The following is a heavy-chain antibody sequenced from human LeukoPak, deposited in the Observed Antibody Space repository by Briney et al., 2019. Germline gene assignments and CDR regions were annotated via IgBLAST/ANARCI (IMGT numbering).Heavy chain of an antibody. V-gene: IGHV3-23*01. CDR3: AKGVFGSGSYREYFEQ. CDR2: SSASGDSP. CDR1: GFTFNNYA. Sequence: PGGSLRLSCTASGFTFNNYAMSWVRQAPGKGLEWVSASSASGDSPYYADSVKGRFTISRDNSKNTLDLQMNSLRVEDTAVYYCAKGVFGSGSYREYFEQWGQGTLVTVPS. D-gene: IGHD3-10*01. J-gene: IGHJ1*01.